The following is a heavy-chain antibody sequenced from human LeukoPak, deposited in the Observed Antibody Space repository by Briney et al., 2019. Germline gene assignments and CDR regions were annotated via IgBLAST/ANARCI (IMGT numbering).Heavy chain of an antibody. V-gene: IGHV3-48*03. CDR3: TRDYGDYLDY. CDR2: ISSSGSTI. CDR1: GFTFSSYE. D-gene: IGHD4-17*01. Sequence: GGSLRLSRAASGFTFSSYETNWVRQAPGKGLEWVSYISSSGSTIYYADSVKGRFTISRDNAKNSLYLQMNSLRAEDTAVYYCTRDYGDYLDYWGQGTLVTVSS. J-gene: IGHJ4*02.